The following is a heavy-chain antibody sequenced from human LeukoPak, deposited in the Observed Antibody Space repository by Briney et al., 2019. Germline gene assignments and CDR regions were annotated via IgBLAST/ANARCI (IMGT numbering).Heavy chain of an antibody. CDR3: ARLLDYGDLFDY. CDR1: GGTFSSYA. D-gene: IGHD4-17*01. CDR2: IIPIFGTA. V-gene: IGHV1-69*13. Sequence: ASVKVSCKAPGGTFSSYAISWVRQAPGQGLEWMGGIIPIFGTANYAQKFQGRVTITADESTSTAYMELSSLRSEDTAVYYCARLLDYGDLFDYWGQGTLVTVSS. J-gene: IGHJ4*02.